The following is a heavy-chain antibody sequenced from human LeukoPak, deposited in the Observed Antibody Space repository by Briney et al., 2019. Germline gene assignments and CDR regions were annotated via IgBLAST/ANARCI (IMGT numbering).Heavy chain of an antibody. V-gene: IGHV3-21*01. CDR1: GFTFSSYS. CDR3: ARDGDYYDSRGDAFDI. J-gene: IGHJ3*02. D-gene: IGHD3-22*01. Sequence: GGSLRLSCAASGFTFSSYSMNWVRQAPGKGLEWVSSISSSSSYIYYADSVKGRFTISRDNAKNSLYPQMNSLRAEDTAVYYCARDGDYYDSRGDAFDIWGQGAMVTVAS. CDR2: ISSSSSYI.